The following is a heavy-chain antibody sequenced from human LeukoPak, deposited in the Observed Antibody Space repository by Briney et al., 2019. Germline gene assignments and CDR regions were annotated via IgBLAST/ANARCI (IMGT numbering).Heavy chain of an antibody. CDR2: IYSGGST. CDR1: GFTVSSNY. Sequence: GGSLRLSCAASGFTVSSNYMSWVRQAPGKGLEWVSVIYSGGSTYYADSVKGRFTISRDNSKNTLYLQMNSLRAEDTAVYYCAQSPLRDGYNGDAFDIWGQGTMVTVSS. CDR3: AQSPLRDGYNGDAFDI. D-gene: IGHD5-24*01. J-gene: IGHJ3*02. V-gene: IGHV3-53*01.